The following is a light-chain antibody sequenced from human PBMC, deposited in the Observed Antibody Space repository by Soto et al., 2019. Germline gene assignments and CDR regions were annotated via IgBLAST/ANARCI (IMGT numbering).Light chain of an antibody. CDR1: QSVRSSH. Sequence: EIVLTQSPGTLSLSPGERATLSCRASQSVRSSHLAWYQQMPGQAPRLLIYGASNRATGIPDRFSGSGSGTDFTLTISRLEPEDFAVYYWQQYGSSALTFGGGTKVEIK. CDR3: QQYGSSALT. J-gene: IGKJ4*01. V-gene: IGKV3-20*01. CDR2: GAS.